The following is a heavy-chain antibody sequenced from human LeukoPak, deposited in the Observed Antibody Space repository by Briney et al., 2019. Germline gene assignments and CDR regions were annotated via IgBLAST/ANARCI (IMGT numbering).Heavy chain of an antibody. D-gene: IGHD3-3*01. CDR3: AKMGLYYDFWSGYQFDY. CDR2: ISGSGGST. V-gene: IGHV3-23*01. CDR1: GFTFSSYA. J-gene: IGHJ4*02. Sequence: AGGSLRLSCAASGFTFSSYAMSWVRQAPGKGLEWVSAISGSGGSTCYADSVKGRFTISRDNSKNTLYLQMNSLRAEDTAVYYCAKMGLYYDFWSGYQFDYWGQGTLVTVSS.